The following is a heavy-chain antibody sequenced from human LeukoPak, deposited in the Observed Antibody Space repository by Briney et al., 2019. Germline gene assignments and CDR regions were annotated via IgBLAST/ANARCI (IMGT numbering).Heavy chain of an antibody. D-gene: IGHD2-21*02. CDR1: GGSFSGYY. J-gene: IGHJ4*02. CDR2: INHSGST. Sequence: PSETLSLTCAVYGGSFSGYYWSWIRQPPGKGLEWIGGINHSGSTNYNPSLKSRVTISVDTSKNQFSLKLSSVTAADTAVYYCASTIHVVTAIKGSGGYFDYWGQGTLVTVSS. V-gene: IGHV4-34*01. CDR3: ASTIHVVTAIKGSGGYFDY.